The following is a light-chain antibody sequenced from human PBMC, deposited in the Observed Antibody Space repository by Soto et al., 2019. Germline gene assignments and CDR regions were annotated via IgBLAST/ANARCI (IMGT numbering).Light chain of an antibody. CDR2: DVN. Sequence: QLVLTQPASVSGSPGQSITISCTGTSSDIATSDYVSWFQHHPGEAPKIILYDVNNRPSGVSDRFSGSKSGNTASLTISGLQAEDEADYYCSSFTSRDALLFGGGTQLTVL. J-gene: IGLJ2*01. CDR1: SSDIATSDY. V-gene: IGLV2-14*03. CDR3: SSFTSRDALL.